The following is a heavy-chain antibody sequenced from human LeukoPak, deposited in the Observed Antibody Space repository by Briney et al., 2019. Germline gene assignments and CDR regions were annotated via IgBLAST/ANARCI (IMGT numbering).Heavy chain of an antibody. CDR1: GASFSDSY. CDR3: ARGRYGPRLGN. D-gene: IGHD3-16*01. V-gene: IGHV4-34*01. J-gene: IGHJ4*02. CDR2: INNSGST. Sequence: SETLSLTCAVYGASFSDSYWSWIRQSPEKGLEWIGEINNSGSTSYNPSLNSRVIMSVDRSKNQFTLRLTSVTAADTAVYYCARGRYGPRLGNWGQGTLVTVSS.